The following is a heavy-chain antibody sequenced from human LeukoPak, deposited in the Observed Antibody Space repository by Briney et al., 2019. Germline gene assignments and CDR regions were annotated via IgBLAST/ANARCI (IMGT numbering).Heavy chain of an antibody. V-gene: IGHV3-23*01. D-gene: IGHD3-16*01. CDR1: GLTFSDYR. J-gene: IGHJ5*02. Sequence: PGGSLRLSCAVSGLTFSDYRMIWVRQAPEKRLEWVAVTAGADDVIQYADSVKGRFTISTDNSKNTVYLLMNSLRAEDTAVYFCARDMIILQSWGQGTLVTVSS. CDR2: TAGADDVI. CDR3: ARDMIILQS.